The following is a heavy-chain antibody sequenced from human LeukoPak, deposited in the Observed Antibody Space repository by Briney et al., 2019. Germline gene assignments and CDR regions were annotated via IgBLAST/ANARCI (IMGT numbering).Heavy chain of an antibody. Sequence: GGSLRLSCAASGFTFSTFAMSWVRQAPGKGLEWVSAITSAGSTYYAESVKGRFTISRDNSKNTLYLQMNSLRADDTAVYYCAEDRGYWGQGTLVTVSS. CDR2: ITSAGST. V-gene: IGHV3-23*01. CDR3: AEDRGY. J-gene: IGHJ4*02. CDR1: GFTFSTFA.